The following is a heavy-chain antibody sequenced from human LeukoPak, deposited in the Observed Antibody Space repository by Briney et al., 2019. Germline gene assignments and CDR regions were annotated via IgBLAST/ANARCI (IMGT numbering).Heavy chain of an antibody. J-gene: IGHJ6*03. Sequence: SETLSLTCTVSGGPISSYYWSWIRQPAGKGLEWIGRIYTSGSTNYNPSLKSRVTMSVDMSKNQFSLKLSSVTAADTAVYYCARDLGSGVYYYYYYMDVWGKGTTVTVSS. CDR3: ARDLGSGVYYYYYYMDV. D-gene: IGHD3-10*01. CDR1: GGPISSYY. CDR2: IYTSGST. V-gene: IGHV4-4*07.